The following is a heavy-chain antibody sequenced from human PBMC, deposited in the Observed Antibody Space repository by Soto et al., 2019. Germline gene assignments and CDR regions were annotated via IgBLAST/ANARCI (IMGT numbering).Heavy chain of an antibody. Sequence: SETLSLTCTVSGGSINSYWWSWIRQPAGKGLEWIGRVYSSGTTDYNPSLNSRATMSVETSKNQFSLKLNSVTAADTAVYYCARDIASYAYGEGYWGQGIQVTVS. CDR3: ARDIASYAYGEGY. CDR1: GGSINSYW. CDR2: VYSSGTT. V-gene: IGHV4-4*07. D-gene: IGHD2-21*01. J-gene: IGHJ4*02.